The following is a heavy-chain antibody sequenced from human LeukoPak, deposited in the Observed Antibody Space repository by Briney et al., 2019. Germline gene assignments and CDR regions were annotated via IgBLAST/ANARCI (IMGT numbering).Heavy chain of an antibody. CDR3: ARDLASSSYYYYYYYMDV. CDR2: IKQDGSEK. CDR1: GFTFSSYW. J-gene: IGHJ6*03. V-gene: IGHV3-7*01. Sequence: GGSLRLSCAASGFTFSSYWMSWVRQAPGKGLEWVANIKQDGSEKYYVDSVKGRFTNSRDNAKNSLYLQMNSLRAEDTAVYYCARDLASSSYYYYYYYMDVWGKGTTVTVSS. D-gene: IGHD6-6*01.